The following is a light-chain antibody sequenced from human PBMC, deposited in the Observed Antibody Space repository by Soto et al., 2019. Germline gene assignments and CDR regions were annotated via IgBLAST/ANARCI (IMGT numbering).Light chain of an antibody. J-gene: IGKJ1*01. CDR1: QTINNK. CDR3: LPDYNYPRT. Sequence: DIQMTPSPSILSASVGDRVTITCRASQTINNKLAWYQKKPGKAPKLLIYDGYTLESGVTSRFSGSGSGTEFTLTISSLQPEDFANYYCLPDYNYPRTFGPGTKVEIK. CDR2: DGY. V-gene: IGKV1-5*01.